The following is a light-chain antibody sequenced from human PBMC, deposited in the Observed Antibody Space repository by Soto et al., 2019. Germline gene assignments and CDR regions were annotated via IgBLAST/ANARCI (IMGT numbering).Light chain of an antibody. CDR2: AAS. CDR1: QSITNY. CDR3: QQSYSAPRT. J-gene: IGKJ2*01. V-gene: IGKV1-39*01. Sequence: DIQMTPSPSSPPASVGDRVTITCRAIQSITNYLSWYQQRPGKASKLLIHAASNLQIGVPSRFSGSGSETDFSLTISSLQPEDFATYYCQQSYSAPRTFGQGTKLEIK.